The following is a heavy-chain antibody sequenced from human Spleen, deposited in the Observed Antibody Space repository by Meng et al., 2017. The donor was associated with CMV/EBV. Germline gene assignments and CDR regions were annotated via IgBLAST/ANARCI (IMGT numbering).Heavy chain of an antibody. Sequence: GESLKISCAASGFTFSSHWMSWVRQAPGKGLEWVANINRDGSEKNYVDSVKGRFTISRDNAKSSLYLHMNSLRAEDTAVYYCARDFRDLQGYWGQGTLVTVSS. V-gene: IGHV3-7*01. CDR2: INRDGSEK. D-gene: IGHD4-11*01. CDR3: ARDFRDLQGY. J-gene: IGHJ4*02. CDR1: GFTFSSHW.